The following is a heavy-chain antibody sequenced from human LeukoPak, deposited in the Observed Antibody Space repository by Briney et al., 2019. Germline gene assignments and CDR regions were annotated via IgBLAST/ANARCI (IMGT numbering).Heavy chain of an antibody. Sequence: ASVKVSCKASGYTFTDYFMHWVRQAPGQGLEWMGWISPEGGDTHYAQRFQGRVTMTRDTSISTAYMELTSLSSDDTAVYYCARNYGHNSKYFDFCGQGTLVTVSS. J-gene: IGHJ4*02. CDR3: ARNYGHNSKYFDF. CDR1: GYTFTDYF. D-gene: IGHD4-17*01. V-gene: IGHV1-2*02. CDR2: ISPEGGDT.